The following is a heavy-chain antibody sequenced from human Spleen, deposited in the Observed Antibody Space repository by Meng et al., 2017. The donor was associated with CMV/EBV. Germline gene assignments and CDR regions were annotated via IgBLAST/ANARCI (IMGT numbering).Heavy chain of an antibody. Sequence: SVKVSCKASGGTFSSYAISWVRQAPGQGLEWMGGIIPIFGTANYAQKFQGRVTMTTDTSTSTAYMELRSLRSDDTAVYYCARDPRRIFYSGSYATKLGHRPFDYWGQGTLVTFSS. CDR3: ARDPRRIFYSGSYATKLGHRPFDY. V-gene: IGHV1-69*05. CDR1: GGTFSSYA. J-gene: IGHJ4*02. CDR2: IIPIFGTA. D-gene: IGHD1-26*01.